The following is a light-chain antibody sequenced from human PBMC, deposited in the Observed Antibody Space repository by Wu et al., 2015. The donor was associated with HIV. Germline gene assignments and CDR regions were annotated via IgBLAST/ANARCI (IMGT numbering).Light chain of an antibody. J-gene: IGKJ2*01. CDR1: QTVTSNY. Sequence: IVLTQSPATLSVSPGQRATLSCRASQTVTSNYLAWYQHKPGQAPRLLIYHSSTRATGIPDRFSGSGSGTDFTLTISRLEPEDFAVFYCQQYGTSPSTFGQGTMLELK. CDR2: HSS. V-gene: IGKV3-20*01. CDR3: QQYGTSPST.